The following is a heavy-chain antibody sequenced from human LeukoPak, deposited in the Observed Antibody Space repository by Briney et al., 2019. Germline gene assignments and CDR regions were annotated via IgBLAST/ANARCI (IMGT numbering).Heavy chain of an antibody. CDR1: GFSFSTSW. Sequence: GGSLRLSCAASGFSFSTSWMAWVRQAPGKGLQWVGNINPDESHTDYIDSVKGRFTMSTDNAENSLFLQVHSLRDEDTAVYYCARDRAYDAFDYWGRGTLVTVSS. V-gene: IGHV3-7*01. CDR2: INPDESHT. D-gene: IGHD5-12*01. CDR3: ARDRAYDAFDY. J-gene: IGHJ4*02.